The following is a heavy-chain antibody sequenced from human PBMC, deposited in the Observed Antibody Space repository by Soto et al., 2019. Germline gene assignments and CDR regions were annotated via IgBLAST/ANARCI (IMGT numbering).Heavy chain of an antibody. CDR1: GYTFTGYY. J-gene: IGHJ4*02. V-gene: IGHV1-2*02. CDR2: INPNSGGT. Sequence: QVQLVQSGAEVKKPGASVKVSCKASGYTFTGYYMHWVRQAPGQGLEWMGWINPNSGGTNYAQKFQGRVTMNRDTSISTAYMELSRLRSDDTAVYYCAREGNARIYYYDSSGYVHWGQGTLVTVSS. D-gene: IGHD3-22*01. CDR3: AREGNARIYYYDSSGYVH.